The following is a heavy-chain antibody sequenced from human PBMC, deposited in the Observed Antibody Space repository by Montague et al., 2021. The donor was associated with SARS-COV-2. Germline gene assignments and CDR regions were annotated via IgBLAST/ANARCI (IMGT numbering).Heavy chain of an antibody. V-gene: IGHV3-23*01. CDR3: AKGDSSGYYQVLV. D-gene: IGHD3-22*01. CDR1: GFTFSSYA. J-gene: IGHJ4*02. Sequence: SLSLSFSASGFTFSSYAMSWVRQAPGKGLEWVSTISGSGGTTYYADSVKGRFTISRDNSKNTLYLQMNSLRAEDTAVYYCAKGDSSGYYQVLVWGQGTLVTVSS. CDR2: ISGSGGTT.